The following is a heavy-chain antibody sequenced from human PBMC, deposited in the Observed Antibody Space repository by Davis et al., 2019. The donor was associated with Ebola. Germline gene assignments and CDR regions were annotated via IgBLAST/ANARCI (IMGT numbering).Heavy chain of an antibody. J-gene: IGHJ2*01. CDR2: IYYSGNT. V-gene: IGHV4-39*01. Sequence: MPSETLSLTCAVSGGSISSSSYYWGWIRQTPERGLEWIASIYYSGNTYYNPSLKTRVTISVDTSKNQFSLKLSSVTAADTAVYYCARGSGMIDLWGRGTLVTVSS. CDR3: ARGSGMIDL. CDR1: GGSISSSSYY. D-gene: IGHD3-10*01.